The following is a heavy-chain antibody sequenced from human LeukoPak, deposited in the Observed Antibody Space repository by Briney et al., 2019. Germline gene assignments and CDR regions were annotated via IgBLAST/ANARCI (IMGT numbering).Heavy chain of an antibody. V-gene: IGHV3-30*02. CDR3: ARNSGWFDSSGYYFHF. CDR1: GFTLSEYG. CDR2: IRYDGNKK. D-gene: IGHD6-19*01. J-gene: IGHJ4*02. Sequence: GGSLRLSCAASGFTLSEYGMHWVRQAPGKGLEWVSFIRYDGNKKYYIDSVKGRFTISRDNSENTVSLQMSSVRVEDTAVYYCARNSGWFDSSGYYFHFWGQGTLVTVSS.